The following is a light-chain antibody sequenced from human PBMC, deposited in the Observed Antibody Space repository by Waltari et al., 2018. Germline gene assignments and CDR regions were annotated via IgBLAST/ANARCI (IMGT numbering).Light chain of an antibody. CDR3: SSYTSSNTLV. Sequence: QSALTQPASVSGSPGQSITLSCTGTSSDVGGYNYVSWYQQHPGKAPKLIIYDVSNRPSGVSARFSGSKSGNTASLTISGLQAEDEADYYCSSYTSSNTLVFGGGTKLTVL. CDR2: DVS. J-gene: IGLJ2*01. CDR1: SSDVGGYNY. V-gene: IGLV2-14*03.